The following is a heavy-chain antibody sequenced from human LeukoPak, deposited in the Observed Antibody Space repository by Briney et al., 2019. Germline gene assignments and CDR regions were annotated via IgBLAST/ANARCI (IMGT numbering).Heavy chain of an antibody. V-gene: IGHV3-64*04. CDR2: ITVISTDGSST. CDR3: AKLLGYSSRSDNY. CDR1: GFTFSRYA. Sequence: GGSLRLSCSASGFTFSRYAMHWVRQAPGKGLESVSAITVISTDGSSTSYADSVKGRFTISRDNSKNTLYLQMNSLRAEDTAVYFCAKLLGYSSRSDNYWGQGTLATVSS. J-gene: IGHJ4*02. D-gene: IGHD6-13*01.